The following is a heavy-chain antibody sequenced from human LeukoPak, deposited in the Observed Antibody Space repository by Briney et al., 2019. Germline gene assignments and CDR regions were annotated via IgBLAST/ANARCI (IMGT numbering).Heavy chain of an antibody. V-gene: IGHV3-48*01. CDR1: GFTFSSYS. CDR2: ISGXXXXX. J-gene: IGHJ4*02. Sequence: PGGSLRLSCAASGFTFSSYSMXXVXXXXXKGXEWVSYISGXXXXXXXXDSVXGXXXXSRDNAKNSLYLQMNSLRAEDTAVYYCATPFDYWGQGTLVTVSS. CDR3: ATPFDY.